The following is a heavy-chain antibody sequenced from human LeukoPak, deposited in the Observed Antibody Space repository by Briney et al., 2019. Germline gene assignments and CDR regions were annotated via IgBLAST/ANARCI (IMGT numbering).Heavy chain of an antibody. CDR2: ISYDGSNK. J-gene: IGHJ6*02. CDR1: GFTFSSYA. Sequence: GGSLRLSCAASGFTFSSYAMHWVRQAPGKGLEWVAVISYDGSNKYYADSVKGRFTISRDNSKNTLCLQMNSLRAEDTAVYYCARDYGDYRVGRSYYGMDVWGQGTAVTVSS. D-gene: IGHD4-17*01. CDR3: ARDYGDYRVGRSYYGMDV. V-gene: IGHV3-30-3*01.